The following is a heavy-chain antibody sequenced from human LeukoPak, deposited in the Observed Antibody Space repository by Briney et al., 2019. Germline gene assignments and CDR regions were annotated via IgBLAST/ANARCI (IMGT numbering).Heavy chain of an antibody. Sequence: GGSLRLSCAASGFLVTDYWMSWVRQTPGKGLEWVANIKEDGLDKYYVDSVKGRFTISRDNIKNSLSLEMNILRVEDTAVYYCARYGGEYSFIDPWGQGTLVTVSS. CDR2: IKEDGLDK. J-gene: IGHJ5*02. D-gene: IGHD3-10*01. V-gene: IGHV3-7*02. CDR1: GFLVTDYW. CDR3: ARYGGEYSFIDP.